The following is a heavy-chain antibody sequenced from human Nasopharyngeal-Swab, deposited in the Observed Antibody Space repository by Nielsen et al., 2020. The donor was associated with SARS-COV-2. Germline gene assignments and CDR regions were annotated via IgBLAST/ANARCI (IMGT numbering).Heavy chain of an antibody. Sequence: SVKVSCKASGGTFSSYAISWVRQAPGQGLEWMGGIIPIFGTANYAQKFQGRVTITADESTSTAYIELSSLRSEDTAVYYCARGPPYYYDSSGYENWFDPWGQGTLVTVSS. J-gene: IGHJ5*02. CDR2: IIPIFGTA. V-gene: IGHV1-69*13. D-gene: IGHD3-22*01. CDR1: GGTFSSYA. CDR3: ARGPPYYYDSSGYENWFDP.